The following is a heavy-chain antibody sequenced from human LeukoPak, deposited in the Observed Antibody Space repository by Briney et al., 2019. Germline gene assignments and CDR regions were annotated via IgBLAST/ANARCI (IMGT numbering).Heavy chain of an antibody. CDR2: INPNSGGT. CDR1: GYTITGYY. D-gene: IGHD3-16*01. V-gene: IGHV1-2*02. J-gene: IGHJ4*02. CDR3: ARDPDDYVWGSTDY. Sequence: GSVKVSCKPSGYTITGYYMHRVRQPPGQGLEGMGWINPNSGGTNYAQKIQGRVTMTRDTSISTAYMELSRLKSDDTAVYYCARDPDDYVWGSTDYWGQGTLVTVSS.